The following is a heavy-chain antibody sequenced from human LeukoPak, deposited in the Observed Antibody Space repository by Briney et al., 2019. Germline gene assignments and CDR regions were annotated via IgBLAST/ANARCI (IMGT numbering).Heavy chain of an antibody. CDR3: ARDKADRNPWNRNYHYDSGGSLNH. V-gene: IGHV3-23*01. Sequence: GGSLRLSCAASGFTFSSYVMTWARQGPGKGLEWVSSLSGSGGGTFYADSVKGRFTISRDNSKNTLYLQMISLRTEDTAVYYCARDKADRNPWNRNYHYDSGGSLNHWGQGTLVTVSS. CDR1: GFTFSSYV. CDR2: LSGSGGGT. D-gene: IGHD3-22*01. J-gene: IGHJ5*02.